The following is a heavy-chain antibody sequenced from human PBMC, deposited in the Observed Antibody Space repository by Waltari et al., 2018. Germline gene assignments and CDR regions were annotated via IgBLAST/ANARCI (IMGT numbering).Heavy chain of an antibody. J-gene: IGHJ2*01. Sequence: QVQLQESGPGLVKPSETLSLTCTVSGGSISSHYWSWIRQPPGKGLEWIGYMYYSGSTNYNPSLKSRVTISVDTSKNQFSLKLSSVTAADTAVYYCARDQLWFGEFGRYFDLWGRGTLVTVSS. CDR2: MYYSGST. D-gene: IGHD3-10*01. CDR3: ARDQLWFGEFGRYFDL. CDR1: GGSISSHY. V-gene: IGHV4-59*11.